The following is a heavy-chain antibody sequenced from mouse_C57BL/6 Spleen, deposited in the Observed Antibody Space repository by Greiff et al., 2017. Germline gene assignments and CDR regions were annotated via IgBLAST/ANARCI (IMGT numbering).Heavy chain of an antibody. V-gene: IGHV1-22*01. CDR3: ATDYGGQGFAY. CDR2: LNPNNGGT. J-gene: IGHJ3*01. Sequence: VQLKESGPELVKPGASVTMSCKASGYTFTDYNMHWVKQSHGKSLEWIGYLNPNNGGTSYNQKFKGKATLTVNKSSSTAYMELRSLTSEDSAVYYCATDYGGQGFAYWGQGTLVTVSA. D-gene: IGHD2-4*01. CDR1: GYTFTDYN.